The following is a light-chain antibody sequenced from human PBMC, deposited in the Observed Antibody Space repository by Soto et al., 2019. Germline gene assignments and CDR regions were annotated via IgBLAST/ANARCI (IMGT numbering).Light chain of an antibody. Sequence: QSVLTQPPSVSGAPGQRVTISCTGNSSNIGSPFDVHWYQHLPGTAPRLLIYANNNRPSGVPDRFSGSKSGTSASLAITGLQGDDEADYYWQSFDSRLSAPVFGGGTQLTVL. CDR1: SSNIGSPFD. CDR2: ANN. J-gene: IGLJ7*01. CDR3: QSFDSRLSAPV. V-gene: IGLV1-40*01.